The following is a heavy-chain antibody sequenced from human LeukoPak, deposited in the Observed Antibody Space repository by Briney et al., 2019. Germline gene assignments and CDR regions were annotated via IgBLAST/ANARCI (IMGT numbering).Heavy chain of an antibody. CDR1: GFSFRSYA. J-gene: IGHJ6*02. CDR3: ARRKSQDYFCYYAMDV. CDR2: ISYDGSNY. D-gene: IGHD1-14*01. Sequence: GGSLRLSCAASGFSFRSYAMHWVRQAPGKGLEWVAVISYDGSNYYYADSVKGRFTISRDNSKNTLYLEVNSLRAEDTALYYCARRKSQDYFCYYAMDVWGQGTTVTVSS. V-gene: IGHV3-30*04.